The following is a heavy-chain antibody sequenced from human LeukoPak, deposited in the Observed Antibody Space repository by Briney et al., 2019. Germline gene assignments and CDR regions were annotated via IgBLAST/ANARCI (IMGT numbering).Heavy chain of an antibody. V-gene: IGHV3-23*01. CDR3: VRAYHPGGWFDP. J-gene: IGHJ5*02. D-gene: IGHD2-21*01. Sequence: GGSLRLSCAASGFTFSSYAMSWVRQAPGKGLEWVSAISGSGGSTYYADSVKGRFTISRGNAKNSLYLQMNSLTAEDTAVHYCVRAYHPGGWFDPWGQGTLVTVSS. CDR2: ISGSGGST. CDR1: GFTFSSYA.